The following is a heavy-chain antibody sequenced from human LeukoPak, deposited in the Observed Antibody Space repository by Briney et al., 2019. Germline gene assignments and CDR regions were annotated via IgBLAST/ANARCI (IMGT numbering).Heavy chain of an antibody. V-gene: IGHV1-46*01. D-gene: IGHD3-10*01. CDR1: GYTFTTYY. Sequence: GASVKVSCKASGYTFTTYYMHWVRQAPGQGLEWMGIINPSAGSTSYAQKFQGRVTMTRDTSITTAYMELTRLRFDDTAAYYCATFEVGAWGQGTLVTVSS. CDR2: INPSAGST. J-gene: IGHJ5*02. CDR3: ATFEVGA.